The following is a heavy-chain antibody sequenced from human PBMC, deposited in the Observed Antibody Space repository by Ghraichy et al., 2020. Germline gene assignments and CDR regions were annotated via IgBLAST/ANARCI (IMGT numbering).Heavy chain of an antibody. CDR3: ARRFCDGGACYNGYYFDF. J-gene: IGHJ4*02. CDR1: GGSFSSPDSY. V-gene: IGHV4-39*01. D-gene: IGHD2-21*02. Sequence: SETLSLTCTVSGGSFSSPDSYWGWIRQPPGKGLEWIAHIYYSGTSYYNPALRSRVSISVDTSKKQFSLRLSSVTAADTATYYCARRFCDGGACYNGYYFDFWGQGTLVTVSS. CDR2: IYYSGTS.